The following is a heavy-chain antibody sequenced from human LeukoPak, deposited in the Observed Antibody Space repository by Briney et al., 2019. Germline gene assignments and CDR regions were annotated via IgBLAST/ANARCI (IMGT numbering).Heavy chain of an antibody. Sequence: PGGSLRLSCAASGFIFSDYCMNWIRQAPGKGLEWVSSISGGSRTINYADSVKGRFTTSRDNAKNSLFLQVNSLRAEDTAVYYCARAGQSDYWGQGTLVTVSS. CDR3: ARAGQSDY. J-gene: IGHJ4*02. CDR2: ISGGSRTI. CDR1: GFIFSDYC. V-gene: IGHV3-11*01.